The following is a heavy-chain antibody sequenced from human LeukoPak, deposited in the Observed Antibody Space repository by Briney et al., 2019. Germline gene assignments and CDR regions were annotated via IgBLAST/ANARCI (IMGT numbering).Heavy chain of an antibody. V-gene: IGHV3-7*01. CDR2: IKQDGSEK. D-gene: IGHD1-7*01. Sequence: PGGSLRLSCVASGFAFSRYWMSWVRKAPGKGLEWVANIKQDGSEKYYVDSVKGRFTISRDNAKNSLYLQMNGLRAEDTAVYYCARGGRNYLDPIDYWGQGTLVTLSS. J-gene: IGHJ4*02. CDR3: ARGGRNYLDPIDY. CDR1: GFAFSRYW.